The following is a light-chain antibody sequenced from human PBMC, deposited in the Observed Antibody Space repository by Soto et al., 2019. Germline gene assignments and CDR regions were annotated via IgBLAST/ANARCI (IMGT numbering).Light chain of an antibody. V-gene: IGKV1-5*03. J-gene: IGKJ1*01. CDR2: KAS. CDR3: QQYSSSTWT. Sequence: DIQMTQSPSTLSASVGDRVTITCRASQSINSWLAWYQQKPGKAPKLLIYKASGLESGVPSRFSGSGSGTEFTLTISSLQPDDFATYYCQQYSSSTWTFGQGTKVEIK. CDR1: QSINSW.